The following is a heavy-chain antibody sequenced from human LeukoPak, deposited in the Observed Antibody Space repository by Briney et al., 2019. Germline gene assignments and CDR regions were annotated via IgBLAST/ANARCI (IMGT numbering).Heavy chain of an antibody. CDR3: AKDPGYSSGWHTGFGDY. CDR1: GFTFSSYA. J-gene: IGHJ4*02. CDR2: ISGSGGST. V-gene: IGHV3-23*01. D-gene: IGHD6-19*01. Sequence: GGSLRLSCAASGFTFSSYAMSWVRQAPGKGLEWVSVISGSGGSTYYADSVKGRFTISRDNSKNTLYLQMNSLRAEDTAVYYCAKDPGYSSGWHTGFGDYWGQGTLVTVSS.